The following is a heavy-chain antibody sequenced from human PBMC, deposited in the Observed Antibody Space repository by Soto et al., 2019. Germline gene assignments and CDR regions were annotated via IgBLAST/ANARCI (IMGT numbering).Heavy chain of an antibody. D-gene: IGHD2-21*02. V-gene: IGHV4-39*01. Sequence: ASETLSLTCTVSGGSISSSSYYWGWIRQPPGKGLEWIGSIYYSGSTYYNPSLKSRVTISVDTSKNQFSLKLSSVTAADTAVYYCATEHIVVVTAIPYYYYGMDVWGQGTTVTVSS. J-gene: IGHJ6*02. CDR2: IYYSGST. CDR3: ATEHIVVVTAIPYYYYGMDV. CDR1: GGSISSSSYY.